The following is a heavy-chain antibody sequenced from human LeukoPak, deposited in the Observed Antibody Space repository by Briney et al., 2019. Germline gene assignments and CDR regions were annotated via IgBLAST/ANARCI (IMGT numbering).Heavy chain of an antibody. CDR2: IYTSGST. CDR1: GGSISSYY. V-gene: IGHV4-4*07. Sequence: PSETLSLTCTVSGGSISSYYWSWIRQPAGKGLEWIGRIYTSGSTNYNPSLKSRVTMSVDTSKNQFSLKLSSVTAADTAVYYCAGDVVTTNYYYYYMDVWGKGTTVTISS. CDR3: AGDVVTTNYYYYYMDV. J-gene: IGHJ6*03. D-gene: IGHD2-21*02.